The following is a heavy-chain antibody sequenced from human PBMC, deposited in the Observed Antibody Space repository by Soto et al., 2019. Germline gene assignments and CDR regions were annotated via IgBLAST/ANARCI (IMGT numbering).Heavy chain of an antibody. J-gene: IGHJ6*02. V-gene: IGHV1-69*01. CDR2: IIPIVGTA. D-gene: IGHD6-13*01. CDR1: GGTFSSYA. Sequence: QVQLVQSGAEVKKPGSSVKVSCKASGGTFSSYAISWVRQAPGQGLEWMGGIIPIVGTANYAQKFQGRVTITADESRSTAYMEVSRLRSEDTAVYYCARDRSISIGAAGTFDYYYGMDVWGQGTTVTVSS. CDR3: ARDRSISIGAAGTFDYYYGMDV.